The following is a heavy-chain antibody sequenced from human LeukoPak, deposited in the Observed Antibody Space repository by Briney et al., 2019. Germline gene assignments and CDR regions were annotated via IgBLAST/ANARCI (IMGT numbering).Heavy chain of an antibody. Sequence: PGGSLRLSCAASGFTFSNYWMHWVRQAPGKGLVWVSRINTDGSTTGYADPVKGRFTISRDNAKNTLYLQLNSLRAEDTAVYYCARAYSGPDYWGQGTLVTVSS. D-gene: IGHD6-13*01. J-gene: IGHJ4*02. CDR1: GFTFSNYW. CDR2: INTDGSTT. V-gene: IGHV3-74*01. CDR3: ARAYSGPDY.